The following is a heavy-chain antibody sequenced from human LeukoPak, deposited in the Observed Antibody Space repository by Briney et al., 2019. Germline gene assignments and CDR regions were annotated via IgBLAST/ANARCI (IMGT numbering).Heavy chain of an antibody. J-gene: IGHJ3*02. CDR3: AREGVYSYGPDGAFDI. V-gene: IGHV3-23*01. D-gene: IGHD5-18*01. CDR1: GFTFLNYG. Sequence: GGSLRLSCAAAGFTFLNYGMTWVRQTPGKGLEWVSAISRSGDNTYYSDSVKGRFTISRDNSKSTLYLQMNSLRAEDTAVYYCAREGVYSYGPDGAFDIWGQGTMVTVSS. CDR2: ISRSGDNT.